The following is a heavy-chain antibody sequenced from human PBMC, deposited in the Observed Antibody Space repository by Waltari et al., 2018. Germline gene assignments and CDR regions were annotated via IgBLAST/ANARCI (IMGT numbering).Heavy chain of an antibody. D-gene: IGHD3-3*01. CDR3: ARDLRFVEQSTFPGGGDF. Sequence: QVQLVQSAAEVKKPGASVRVSCKASGYSFTRFHMYWVRQAPGQGLEWMGIINPSDGNAKYAQKFQGRMTLTRDTSTTTVYMQMSSLRSEDTAVYYCARDLRFVEQSTFPGGGDFWGPGTLVTVSS. V-gene: IGHV1-46*01. CDR2: INPSDGNA. J-gene: IGHJ4*02. CDR1: GYSFTRFH.